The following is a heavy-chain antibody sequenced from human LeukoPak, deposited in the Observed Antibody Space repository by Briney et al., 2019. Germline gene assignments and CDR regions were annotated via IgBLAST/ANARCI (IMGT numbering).Heavy chain of an antibody. CDR3: AKDATYSSGWTDY. CDR1: GFTFDDYV. V-gene: IGHV3-9*01. CDR2: ISWNSGSI. D-gene: IGHD6-19*01. Sequence: GGSLRLSCAASGFTFDDYVMPWVRQAPGKGLEWVSGISWNSGSIGYADSVKGRFTISRDNARNSLYVQMNSLRAEDTALYYCAKDATYSSGWTDYWGQGTLVTVSS. J-gene: IGHJ4*02.